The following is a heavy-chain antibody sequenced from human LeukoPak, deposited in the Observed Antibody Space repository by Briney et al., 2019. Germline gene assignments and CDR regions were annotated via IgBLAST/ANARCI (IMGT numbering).Heavy chain of an antibody. CDR1: GFTFSSYA. CDR3: AKAADYYGSGRQNRPAYYYYMDV. V-gene: IGHV3-23*01. J-gene: IGHJ6*03. Sequence: GGSLRLSCAASGFTFSSYAMSWVRQAPGKGLEWVSAISGSGGSTYYADSVKGRFTISRDNSKNTLYLQMNSLRAEDTAVYYCAKAADYYGSGRQNRPAYYYYMDVWGKGTTVTISS. D-gene: IGHD3-10*01. CDR2: ISGSGGST.